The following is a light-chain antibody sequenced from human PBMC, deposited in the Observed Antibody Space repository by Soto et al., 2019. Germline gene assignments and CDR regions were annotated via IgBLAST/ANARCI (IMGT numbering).Light chain of an antibody. J-gene: IGKJ2*01. CDR3: QQFGDSPPAFT. CDR1: RSVSTRY. V-gene: IGKV3-20*01. Sequence: ESMLTQSPGTLSLSPGERATLSCRASRSVSTRYITWYQQKPGQAPRLLIYGASIRATGIPDRFSGSGSGTDVTLTISRLEAEDFAVYYCQQFGDSPPAFTFGQGTKLGI. CDR2: GAS.